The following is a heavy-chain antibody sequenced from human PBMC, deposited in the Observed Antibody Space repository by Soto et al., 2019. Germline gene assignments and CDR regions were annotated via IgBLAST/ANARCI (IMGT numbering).Heavy chain of an antibody. D-gene: IGHD3-16*01. CDR2: ISYDGSNK. Sequence: GGSLRLSCAASGFTFSSYGMHWVRQAPGKGLEWVAVISYDGSNKYYADSVKGRFTISRDNSKNTLYLQMNSLRAEDTAVYYCAKDSGYGFTFGGVPRSPWGQGTLVTVSS. J-gene: IGHJ5*02. CDR3: AKDSGYGFTFGGVPRSP. V-gene: IGHV3-30*18. CDR1: GFTFSSYG.